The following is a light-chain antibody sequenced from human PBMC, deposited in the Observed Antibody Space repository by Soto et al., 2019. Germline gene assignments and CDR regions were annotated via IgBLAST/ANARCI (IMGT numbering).Light chain of an antibody. CDR3: QQYNGWPIT. Sequence: ERVMTQSPATLSLSPGERATLSCRASQSVSSSYLAWYQQKPGQAPRLLIYGASTRATGFPARFSGSGSGTEFTLTISSLQSEDFAVYYCQQYNGWPITFGQGTRLEIK. CDR2: GAS. V-gene: IGKV3-15*01. CDR1: QSVSSSY. J-gene: IGKJ5*01.